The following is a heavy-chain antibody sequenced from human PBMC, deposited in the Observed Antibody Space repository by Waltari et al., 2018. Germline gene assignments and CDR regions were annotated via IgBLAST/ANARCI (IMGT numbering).Heavy chain of an antibody. D-gene: IGHD2-2*03. J-gene: IGHJ4*02. CDR2: IDGPTTNT. V-gene: IGHV3-23*01. CDR3: ATWITAHFDY. CDR1: GSIFRNYA. Sequence: DVHLLESGGRLVQPGGSLRLSCVASGSIFRNYALSWVRQSPGKGLEWVSHIDGPTTNTHYADSVKGRFTISRDNSRNTVYLQMNSLTADDSAVYFCATWITAHFDYWGRGTLVTVSS.